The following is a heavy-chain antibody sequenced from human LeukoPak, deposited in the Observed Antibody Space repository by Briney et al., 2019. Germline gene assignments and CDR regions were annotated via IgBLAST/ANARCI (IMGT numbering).Heavy chain of an antibody. CDR3: AREDHEYSSGWYDY. D-gene: IGHD6-19*01. CDR1: GYTFTGYY. J-gene: IGHJ4*02. V-gene: IGHV1-2*02. Sequence: ASVKVSCKASGYTFTGYYMHWVRQAPGQGLEWMGWINPNSGGTNYAQKFQGRVTMTRDTSISTAYTELSRLRSDDTAVYYCAREDHEYSSGWYDYWGQGTLVTVSS. CDR2: INPNSGGT.